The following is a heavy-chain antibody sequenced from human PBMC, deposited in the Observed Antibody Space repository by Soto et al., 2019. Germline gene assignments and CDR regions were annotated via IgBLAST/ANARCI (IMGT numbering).Heavy chain of an antibody. CDR1: GFTFSTYA. CDR3: AKHFVNGEVDY. D-gene: IGHD3-10*01. Sequence: EVQLLESGGGLVQPGGSLRLSCAASGFTFSTYAMSWVRQPPGKGLEWVSMVSDGGSDAFYADAVKGRFAISRDTSKNTLYLQMNSLTAEDTDVYYCAKHFVNGEVDYWGQGTPVTVSS. V-gene: IGHV3-23*01. CDR2: VSDGGSDA. J-gene: IGHJ4*02.